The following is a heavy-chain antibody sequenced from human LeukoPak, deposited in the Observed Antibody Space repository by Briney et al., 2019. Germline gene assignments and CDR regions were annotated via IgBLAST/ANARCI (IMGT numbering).Heavy chain of an antibody. CDR1: GFTFSDYY. J-gene: IGHJ5*02. Sequence: PGGSLRLSCAASGFTFSDYYMSWIRQAPGKGLEWVSYISSSGSSIYYADSVKGRFTISRDNAKNSLYLQRNSLRAEDTAVYYCARHRTQLLLTNWFDPWGQGTLVTVSS. CDR3: ARHRTQLLLTNWFDP. CDR2: ISSSGSSI. V-gene: IGHV3-11*01. D-gene: IGHD2-2*01.